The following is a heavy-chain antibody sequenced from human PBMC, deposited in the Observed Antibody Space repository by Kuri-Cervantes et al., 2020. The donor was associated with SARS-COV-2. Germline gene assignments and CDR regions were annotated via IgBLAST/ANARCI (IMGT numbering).Heavy chain of an antibody. Sequence: GGSLRLSCAASGFTFSSYSMNWVRQAPGRGLEWVGRIKSKTDGGTTDYAAPVKGRFTISRDDSKNTLYLQMNSLKTEDTAVYYCTTGYYDYVWGSYRPDAFDIWGQGTMVTVSS. CDR3: TTGYYDYVWGSYRPDAFDI. V-gene: IGHV3-15*01. D-gene: IGHD3-16*02. CDR1: GFTFSSYS. CDR2: IKSKTDGGTT. J-gene: IGHJ3*02.